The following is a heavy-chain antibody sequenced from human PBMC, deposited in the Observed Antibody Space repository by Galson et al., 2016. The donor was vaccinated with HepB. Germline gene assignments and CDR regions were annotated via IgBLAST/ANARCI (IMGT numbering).Heavy chain of an antibody. Sequence: SLRLSCAASGVTVSNNYMTWVRQAPGKGPEWVSIIYSGGQTSYADSVKGRFTVSRDNAKNSLYLQMNSLRAEDTALYYCARDRHGYTYYGTLGIGYFDLWGRGTLVTVSS. D-gene: IGHD5-12*01. CDR1: GVTVSNNY. CDR2: IYSGGQT. J-gene: IGHJ2*01. V-gene: IGHV3-66*01. CDR3: ARDRHGYTYYGTLGIGYFDL.